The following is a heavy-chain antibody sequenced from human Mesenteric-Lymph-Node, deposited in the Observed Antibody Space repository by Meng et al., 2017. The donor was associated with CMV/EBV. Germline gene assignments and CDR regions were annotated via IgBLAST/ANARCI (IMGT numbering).Heavy chain of an antibody. Sequence: ASVKVSCKASGYTFTSYGISWVRQAPGQGLEWMGWISAYNGNTNYAQKLQGRVTMTTDTPTSTAYMELRSLRSDDSAVYYCARGPQGCSGGSCYSDYWGQGTLVTVSS. J-gene: IGHJ4*02. D-gene: IGHD2-15*01. V-gene: IGHV1-18*01. CDR3: ARGPQGCSGGSCYSDY. CDR2: ISAYNGNT. CDR1: GYTFTSYG.